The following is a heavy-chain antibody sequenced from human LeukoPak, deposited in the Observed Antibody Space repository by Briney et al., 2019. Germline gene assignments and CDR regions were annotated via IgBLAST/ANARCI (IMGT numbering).Heavy chain of an antibody. Sequence: GGSLRLSCAASGFTFSSYGMHWVRQAPGKGLEWVAVISYDGSNKYYADSVKGRFTISRDNSKNTLYLQMNSLRAEDTAVYYCAKDWDTAMVTSYWGQGTLVTVSS. V-gene: IGHV3-30*18. CDR1: GFTFSSYG. CDR3: AKDWDTAMVTSY. CDR2: ISYDGSNK. J-gene: IGHJ4*02. D-gene: IGHD5-18*01.